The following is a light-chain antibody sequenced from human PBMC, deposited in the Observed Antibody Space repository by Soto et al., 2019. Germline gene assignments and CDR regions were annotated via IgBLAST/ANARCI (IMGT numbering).Light chain of an antibody. CDR2: GPS. J-gene: IGKJ5*01. CDR3: QQYNNWPIT. V-gene: IGKV3-15*01. Sequence: EIVMTQSPATLSVSPGERATLSCRASQSVSSNLAWYQQKPGQAPRLLIYGPSTRATGIPARFSGSGSGTEFTITISSLQSEDFAVYYCQQYNNWPITFGQGTRLEIK. CDR1: QSVSSN.